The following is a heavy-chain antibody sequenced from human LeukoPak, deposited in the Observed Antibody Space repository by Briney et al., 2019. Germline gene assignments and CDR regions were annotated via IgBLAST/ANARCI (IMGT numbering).Heavy chain of an antibody. CDR3: ARVPLGYCSGGSCYYPDY. CDR1: GFTFSSYW. V-gene: IGHV3-7*01. Sequence: GGSLRLSCAASGFTFSSYWMSWVRQAPGKGLEWVANVKQDGSEKYYVDSVKGRFTISRDNAKNSLYLQMNSLRAEDTAVYYCARVPLGYCSGGSCYYPDYWGQGTLVTVSS. CDR2: VKQDGSEK. D-gene: IGHD2-15*01. J-gene: IGHJ4*02.